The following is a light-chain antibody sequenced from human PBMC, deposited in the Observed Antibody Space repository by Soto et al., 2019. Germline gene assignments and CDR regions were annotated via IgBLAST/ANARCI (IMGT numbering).Light chain of an antibody. CDR2: GAS. CDR1: QSVSSN. J-gene: IGKJ4*01. V-gene: IGKV3-15*01. CDR3: QQYDNWPPLT. Sequence: EIVMTQSPATLSLSPGEIATLYCRASQSVSSNLAWYQQKPGQAPRLLIYGASTRATGVPARFSGSGSGTEFTLTISTLQSEDFAVYYCQQYDNWPPLTFGGGTKVDIK.